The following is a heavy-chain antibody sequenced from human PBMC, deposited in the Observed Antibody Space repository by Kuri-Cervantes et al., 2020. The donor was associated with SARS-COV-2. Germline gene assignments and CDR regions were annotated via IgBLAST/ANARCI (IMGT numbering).Heavy chain of an antibody. V-gene: IGHV3-NL1*01. J-gene: IGHJ6*02. CDR1: GFTFSSYG. D-gene: IGHD3-22*01. CDR2: IYSGGST. CDR3: ARDGGYDSSGYYLQPGYYYYGMDV. Sequence: GGSLRLSCAASGFTFSSYGMHWVRQAPGKGLEWVSVIYSGGSTYYADSVKGRFTISRHNSKNTLYLQMNSLRAEDTAVYYCARDGGYDSSGYYLQPGYYYYGMDVWGQGTTVTVSS.